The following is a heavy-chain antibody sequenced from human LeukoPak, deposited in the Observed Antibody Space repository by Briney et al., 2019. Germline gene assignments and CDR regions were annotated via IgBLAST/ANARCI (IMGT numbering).Heavy chain of an antibody. Sequence: ASLKVSCKASGYTFTSYGISWVRQAPGQGLEWMGWISAYNGNTNYAHKLQGGVTMTTDTFTSTAYMELRSLMSDDTAVYYCARDLIAAAGSYFVYWGQGTLVTVSS. CDR3: ARDLIAAAGSYFVY. V-gene: IGHV1-18*04. CDR1: GYTFTSYG. CDR2: ISAYNGNT. D-gene: IGHD6-13*01. J-gene: IGHJ4*02.